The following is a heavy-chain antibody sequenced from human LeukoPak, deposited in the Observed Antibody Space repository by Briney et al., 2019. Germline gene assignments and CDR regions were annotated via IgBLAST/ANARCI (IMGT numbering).Heavy chain of an antibody. J-gene: IGHJ3*01. CDR2: ISGGGSYI. Sequence: GGSLRLSCSVSGFTFSSYSMNWVRQAPGKGLQWVSSISGGGSYIFYADSVEGRFSVSRDSAKNSVFLQMNSLRAEDTAVYYCARGLGDYDAFDVWGHGTRVTVAS. CDR3: ARGLGDYDAFDV. CDR1: GFTFSSYS. V-gene: IGHV3-21*01. D-gene: IGHD4-17*01.